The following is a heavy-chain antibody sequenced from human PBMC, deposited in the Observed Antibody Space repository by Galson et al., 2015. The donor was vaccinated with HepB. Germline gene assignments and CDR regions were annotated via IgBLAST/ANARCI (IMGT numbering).Heavy chain of an antibody. CDR2: ISSSSSYI. V-gene: IGHV3-21*01. CDR3: ARDPPNGAPGFDY. D-gene: IGHD7-27*01. J-gene: IGHJ4*02. Sequence: SLRLSCAASGFTFSSYSMNWVRQAPGKGLEWVSSISSSSSYIYYADSVKGRFTISRDNAKNSLYLQMNSLRAEDTAVYYCARDPPNGAPGFDYWGQGTLVTVSS. CDR1: GFTFSSYS.